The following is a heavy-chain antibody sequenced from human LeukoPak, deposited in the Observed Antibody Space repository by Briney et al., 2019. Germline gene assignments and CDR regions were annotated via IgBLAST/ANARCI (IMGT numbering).Heavy chain of an antibody. D-gene: IGHD3-22*01. CDR2: INWNGGST. J-gene: IGHJ3*02. CDR3: ASGYYYRDAFDI. CDR1: GFTFDDYG. V-gene: IGHV3-20*04. Sequence: GGSLRLSCAASGFTFDDYGMSWVRQAPGKGLECVSGINWNGGSTGYADSVKGRFTISRDNAKNSLYLQMNSLRAEDTALYYCASGYYYRDAFDIWGQGTMVTVSS.